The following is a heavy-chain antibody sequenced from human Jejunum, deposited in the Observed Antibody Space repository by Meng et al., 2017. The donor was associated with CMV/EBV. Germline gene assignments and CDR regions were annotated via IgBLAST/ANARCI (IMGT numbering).Heavy chain of an antibody. CDR2: IYQSGST. V-gene: IGHV4-4*02. J-gene: IGHJ4*02. Sequence: QLHEQGPGLGNPSGSLARTFAVSGAYCISRNWWSWVRQPPGKGLEWIGEIYQSGSTNYNPSLKSRVTISVDESKNQFSLRLSSVTAADTAVYYCARVGAYCGGDCYHPRWGQGTLVTVSS. CDR1: GAYCISRNW. D-gene: IGHD2-21*02. CDR3: ARVGAYCGGDCYHPR.